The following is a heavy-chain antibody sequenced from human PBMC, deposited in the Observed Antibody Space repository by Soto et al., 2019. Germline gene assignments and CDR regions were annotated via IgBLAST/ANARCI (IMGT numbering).Heavy chain of an antibody. CDR3: ARARDYDSSGYLWGAFDI. CDR1: GFTYSSYA. Sequence: VGSLRLSCAASGFTYSSYAMHWVRQAPGKGLEYVSAISSNGGSTYYADSVKGRFTISRDNSKNTLYLQMGSLRAEDMAVYYCARARDYDSSGYLWGAFDIWGQGTMVTVS. V-gene: IGHV3-64*02. J-gene: IGHJ3*02. CDR2: ISSNGGST. D-gene: IGHD3-22*01.